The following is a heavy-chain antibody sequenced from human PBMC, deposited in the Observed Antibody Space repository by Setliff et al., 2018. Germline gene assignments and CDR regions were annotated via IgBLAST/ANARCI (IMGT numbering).Heavy chain of an antibody. Sequence: GASVKVSCKASGGPFRSYGISWVRQAPGQGLEWMGGTIPMFGSANYAQKFQGRVTIITDEFTGTAYMELSSLRTEGTAVYYCAREGVDIRSSTDYRYYMDVWG. CDR3: AREGVDIRSSTDYRYYMDV. CDR2: TIPMFGSA. D-gene: IGHD5-12*01. J-gene: IGHJ6*03. CDR1: GGPFRSYG. V-gene: IGHV1-69*05.